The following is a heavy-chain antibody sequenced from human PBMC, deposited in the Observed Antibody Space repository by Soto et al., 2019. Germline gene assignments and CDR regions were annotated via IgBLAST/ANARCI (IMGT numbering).Heavy chain of an antibody. V-gene: IGHV4-59*01. CDR2: IYYSGST. CDR1: GGSISSYY. CDR3: ARTGGYSSSWYDYYYGMDV. D-gene: IGHD6-13*01. Sequence: SETLSLTCTVSGGSISSYYWSWIRQPPGKGLEWIGYIYYSGSTNYNPSLKSRVTISVDTSKXXXXXXXXXXXXXXXXXYYCARTGGYSSSWYDYYYGMDVWGQGTTVTVSS. J-gene: IGHJ6*02.